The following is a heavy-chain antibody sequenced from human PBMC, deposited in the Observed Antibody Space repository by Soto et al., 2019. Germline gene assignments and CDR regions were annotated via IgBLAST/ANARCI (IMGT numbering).Heavy chain of an antibody. Sequence: PSETLSLTCTVSGGSISSGGYYWSWIRQHPGKGLEWIGYIYYSGSTYYNPSLKSRVTISVDTSKNQFSLKLSSVTAADTAVYYCARILNYDILTGYIVWGQGTLVTVSS. CDR1: GGSISSGGYY. D-gene: IGHD3-9*01. V-gene: IGHV4-31*03. CDR3: ARILNYDILTGYIV. CDR2: IYYSGST. J-gene: IGHJ4*02.